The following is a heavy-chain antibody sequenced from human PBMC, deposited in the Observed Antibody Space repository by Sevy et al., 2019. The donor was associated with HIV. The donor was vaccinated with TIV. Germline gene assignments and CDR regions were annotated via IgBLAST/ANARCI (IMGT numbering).Heavy chain of an antibody. J-gene: IGHJ5*02. D-gene: IGHD3-9*01. CDR2: IWYDGSNK. CDR1: GFNLRNYG. CDR3: ARAEGRRYFDPSGWFDP. Sequence: GGSLRLSCAASGFNLRNYGMHWVRQAPGKGLEWVAVIWYDGSNKYYGDSLKGRFTISRDTSKNTVYLQMNSLRAEDTALYYCARAEGRRYFDPSGWFDPWGQGTLVTVSS. V-gene: IGHV3-33*01.